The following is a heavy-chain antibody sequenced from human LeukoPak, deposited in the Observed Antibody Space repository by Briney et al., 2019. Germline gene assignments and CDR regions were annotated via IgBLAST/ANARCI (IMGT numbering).Heavy chain of an antibody. V-gene: IGHV3-30*18. CDR1: GFTFRSYG. CDR2: ISYDGSNK. D-gene: IGHD6-19*01. CDR3: AKEHSGWLYYFDY. Sequence: GGSLRLSCAASGFTFRSYGMHWVRQAPGKGLEWVAVISYDGSNKYYADSVKGRSTISRDNSKNTLYLQMNSLRAEDTAVYYCAKEHSGWLYYFDYWGQGTLVTVSS. J-gene: IGHJ4*02.